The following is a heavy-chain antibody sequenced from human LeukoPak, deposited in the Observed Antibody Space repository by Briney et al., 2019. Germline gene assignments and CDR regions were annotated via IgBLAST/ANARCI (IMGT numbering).Heavy chain of an antibody. CDR2: INPGGGST. D-gene: IGHD2-21*02. CDR1: GYTFTSYY. V-gene: IGHV1-46*01. Sequence: GASVKVSCKASGYTFTSYYMHWVRQAPGQGLEWMGIINPGGGSTSYAQKFQGRVTMTRDMSTSTVYMELSSLRSEDTAVYYCARVTTAKAFQHWGQGTLVTVSS. CDR3: ARVTTAKAFQH. J-gene: IGHJ1*01.